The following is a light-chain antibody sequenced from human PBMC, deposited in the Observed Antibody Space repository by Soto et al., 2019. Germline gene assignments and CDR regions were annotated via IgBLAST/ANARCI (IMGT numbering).Light chain of an antibody. J-gene: IGKJ4*01. V-gene: IGKV3D-15*01. CDR3: QHYNNWPLT. Sequence: EIVITQSPATLSVSPGERATLSCRASQSIRSNLAWYRQKPGQTPRLLIYGTSTRATGIPARFSGSGSGTEFTLTISSLQTEDFAVDYCQHYNNWPLTFGGGTKVDIK. CDR1: QSIRSN. CDR2: GTS.